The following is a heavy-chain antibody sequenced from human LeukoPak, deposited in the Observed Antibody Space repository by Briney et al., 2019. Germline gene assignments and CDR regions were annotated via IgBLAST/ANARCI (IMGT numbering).Heavy chain of an antibody. V-gene: IGHV3-21*01. D-gene: IGHD3-10*01. CDR2: ISSSSSYI. CDR1: GFTFSSYS. J-gene: IGHJ4*02. CDR3: ARVLWFGYYFDY. Sequence: GGSLRLSCAASGFTFSSYSMNWVRQAPGKGLEWVSSISSSSSYIYYADSVKGRFTISRDNAKNSLYLQMNSLRAEDTAVYYCARVLWFGYYFDYWGQGTLVTVSS.